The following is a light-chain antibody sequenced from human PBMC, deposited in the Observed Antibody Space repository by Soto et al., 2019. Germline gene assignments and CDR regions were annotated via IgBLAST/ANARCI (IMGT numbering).Light chain of an antibody. V-gene: IGLV2-14*01. J-gene: IGLJ3*02. CDR1: RSDVGRYNY. CDR2: EVT. Sequence: QSALTQPASVSGSPGQSITISCTGTRSDVGRYNYVSWYQQHPGKAPKLLIYEVTYRPSGVSTRFSASKSGNTASLTISGLQAEDEADYHCCSYAGSHTPWVFGGGTQLTVL. CDR3: CSYAGSHTPWV.